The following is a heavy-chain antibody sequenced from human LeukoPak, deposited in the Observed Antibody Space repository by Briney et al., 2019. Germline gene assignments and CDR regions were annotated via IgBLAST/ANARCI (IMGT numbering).Heavy chain of an antibody. V-gene: IGHV1-46*01. D-gene: IGHD5-12*01. Sequence: ASVKVSCKASGYTFTSYYMHWVRQAPGQGLEWMGIINPSGGSTSYAQKFQGRVTMTRDTSTSTVYMELSSLRPEDTAVYYCARAGEYSGYGFALSYYWGQGTLVTVPP. J-gene: IGHJ4*02. CDR1: GYTFTSYY. CDR3: ARAGEYSGYGFALSYY. CDR2: INPSGGST.